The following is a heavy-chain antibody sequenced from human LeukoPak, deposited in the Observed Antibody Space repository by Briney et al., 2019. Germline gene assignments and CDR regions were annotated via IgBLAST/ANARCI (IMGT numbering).Heavy chain of an antibody. V-gene: IGHV3-48*01. Sequence: PGGSLRLSCTASGFTFSSYSMNWVRQAPGKGLEWVSYISSSGSTTYYADSVKGRFTISRDNSKNTLYLQMNSLRAEDTAVYYCAKDLFWASVVHYYMDVWGKGTTVTVSS. CDR3: AKDLFWASVVHYYMDV. D-gene: IGHD3-16*01. CDR1: GFTFSSYS. J-gene: IGHJ6*03. CDR2: ISSSGSTT.